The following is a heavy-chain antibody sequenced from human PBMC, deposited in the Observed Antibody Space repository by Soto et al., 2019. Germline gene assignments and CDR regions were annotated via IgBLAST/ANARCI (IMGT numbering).Heavy chain of an antibody. J-gene: IGHJ6*02. CDR3: ARVEGASCYLCYYGMDV. CDR2: IIPIFGTA. V-gene: IGHV1-69*13. D-gene: IGHD2-15*01. CDR1: GGTFSSYA. Sequence: SVKVSCKASGGTFSSYAISWVRQAPGQGLEWMGGIIPIFGTANYAQKFQGRVTITADESTSTAYMELSSLRSEDTAVYYCARVEGASCYLCYYGMDVWGQGTTVTVSS.